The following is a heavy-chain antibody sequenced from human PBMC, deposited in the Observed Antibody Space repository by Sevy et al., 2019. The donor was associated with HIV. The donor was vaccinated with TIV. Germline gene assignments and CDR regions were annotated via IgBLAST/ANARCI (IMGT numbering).Heavy chain of an antibody. CDR1: GFTFNSYW. CDR3: AREGSPYDTYYYYYGMDV. CDR2: IKQDGSEK. V-gene: IGHV3-7*01. Sequence: GSLRLSCAASGFTFNSYWMSWVRQAPGKGLEWVANIKQDGSEKYYVDAVKGRFTISRDNSQNSLFLQMKTLRAEDTAVYYCAREGSPYDTYYYYYGMDVWGQGTTVTVSS. J-gene: IGHJ6*02. D-gene: IGHD5-12*01.